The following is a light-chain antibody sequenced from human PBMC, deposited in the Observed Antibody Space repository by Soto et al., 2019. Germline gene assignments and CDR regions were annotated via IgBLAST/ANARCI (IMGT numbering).Light chain of an antibody. CDR2: EVT. V-gene: IGLV2-8*01. J-gene: IGLJ3*02. CDR3: TSYVGNDIWV. Sequence: QSALTQPPSASGSPGQSVTMSCTGTSSDVGAYKYVSWYQQYPGKAPKLMIYEVTKRPSGVPDRFSGFKSGNTASLTVSGLQAEDEADYYCTSYVGNDIWVFGGGTKVTVL. CDR1: SSDVGAYKY.